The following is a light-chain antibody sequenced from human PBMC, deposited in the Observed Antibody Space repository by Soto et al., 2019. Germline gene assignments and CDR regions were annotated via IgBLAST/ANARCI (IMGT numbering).Light chain of an antibody. V-gene: IGLV1-40*01. CDR3: QSYDRSLSAYV. CDR2: GDS. J-gene: IGLJ1*01. CDR1: DSNIGADYG. Sequence: QSVLPQPPSVSGAPGQRVTLSCTGFDSNIGADYGVHWYQQFPGTAPKLLIYGDSYRPSGVSGRFSGSKSGTSASLAITGLQAEDEADYYCQSYDRSLSAYVFGTGTKVTVL.